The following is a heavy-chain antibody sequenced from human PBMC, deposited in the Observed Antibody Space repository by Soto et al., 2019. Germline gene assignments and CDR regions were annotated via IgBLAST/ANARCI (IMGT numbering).Heavy chain of an antibody. Sequence: ASVKVSCKASGGTFSSYAISWVRQAPGQGLEWMGGIIPIFGTANYAQKFQGRVTITADESTSTAYMELSSLRSEDTAVYYCARDKEQWLGKNWFDPWGQGTLVTVSS. CDR1: GGTFSSYA. CDR2: IIPIFGTA. CDR3: ARDKEQWLGKNWFDP. D-gene: IGHD6-19*01. V-gene: IGHV1-69*13. J-gene: IGHJ5*02.